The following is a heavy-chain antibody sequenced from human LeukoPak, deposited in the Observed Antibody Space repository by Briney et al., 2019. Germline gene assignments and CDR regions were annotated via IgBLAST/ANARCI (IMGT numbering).Heavy chain of an antibody. CDR3: AGVIYGDYVVDY. V-gene: IGHV4-34*01. Sequence: SETLSLTCAVSGGSFTGYYWSWIRQPPGKGLEWIGEINHSGSTTYNPSLKSRVTISVETSQNQFSLKLSSVTAADTPVCYSAGVIYGDYVVDYWGQGTLVTVSS. J-gene: IGHJ4*02. D-gene: IGHD4-17*01. CDR1: GGSFTGYY. CDR2: INHSGST.